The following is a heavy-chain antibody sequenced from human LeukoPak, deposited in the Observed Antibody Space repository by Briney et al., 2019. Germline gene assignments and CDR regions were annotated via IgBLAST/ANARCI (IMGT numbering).Heavy chain of an antibody. D-gene: IGHD5-24*01. J-gene: IGHJ5*02. Sequence: SETLSLTCTVSGGSISSGSYYWSRIRQPAGKRLEWIGHIYRSGSTNYNPSLKSRVTISVDTSKNQFSLKLSSVTAADTAVYYCARDNSVRDEAWWFNPWGQGTLVTVSS. CDR1: GGSISSGSYY. V-gene: IGHV4-61*09. CDR3: ARDNSVRDEAWWFNP. CDR2: IYRSGST.